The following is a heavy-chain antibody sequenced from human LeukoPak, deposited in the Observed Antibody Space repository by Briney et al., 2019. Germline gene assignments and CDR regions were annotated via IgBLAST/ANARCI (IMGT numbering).Heavy chain of an antibody. CDR1: GFTFSSYS. CDR2: ISSSSSYI. J-gene: IGHJ6*02. Sequence: GGSLSLSCAASGFTFSSYSMNWVGQAPGKGLEWVSSISSSSSYIYYADSVKGRFTISRDNAKNSLYLQMNSLRAEDTAVYYCARYCSGGSCYSSMGYYYYGMNVWGQGTTVTVSS. V-gene: IGHV3-21*01. CDR3: ARYCSGGSCYSSMGYYYYGMNV. D-gene: IGHD2-15*01.